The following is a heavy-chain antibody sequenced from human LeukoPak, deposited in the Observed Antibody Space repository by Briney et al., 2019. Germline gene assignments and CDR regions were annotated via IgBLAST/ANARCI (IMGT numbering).Heavy chain of an antibody. Sequence: SETLSLTCTVSGGSMTNYYWTWIRQPPGEGLEWLAYIYYYGSTNYNPSLESRLTLTVDTSKNQFSLKLSSVTAADTAVYYCAREGAGSYGFRYIDIWGKGTTVTVS. J-gene: IGHJ6*03. CDR2: IYYYGST. V-gene: IGHV4-59*01. CDR3: AREGAGSYGFRYIDI. CDR1: GGSMTNYY. D-gene: IGHD5-18*01.